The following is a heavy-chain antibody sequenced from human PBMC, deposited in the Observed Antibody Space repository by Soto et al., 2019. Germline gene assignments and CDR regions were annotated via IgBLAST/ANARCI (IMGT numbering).Heavy chain of an antibody. D-gene: IGHD2-2*02. Sequence: SETLSLTCTGSGGSITNDYYSWIRLPPGKGLEWIGYIFHTGTTSYNPSLKSRVTLSVDTSQSQFYLKLNSVTAADTAIYYRNVEAYTTSASLAFVIWDAGTLVTVSS. V-gene: IGHV4-59*08. J-gene: IGHJ3*02. CDR1: GGSITNDY. CDR2: IFHTGTT. CDR3: NVEAYTTSASLAFVI.